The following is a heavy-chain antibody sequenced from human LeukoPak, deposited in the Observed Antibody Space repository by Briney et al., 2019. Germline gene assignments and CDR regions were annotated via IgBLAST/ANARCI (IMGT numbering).Heavy chain of an antibody. D-gene: IGHD3-22*01. CDR2: XSAYXXNT. CDR1: GYXXTSYG. V-gene: IGHV1-18*01. J-gene: IGHJ4*02. CDR3: AREPTYYYDSSGLSPMYYFDY. Sequence: GASVKVSCEASGYXXTSYGISWVRQAPGXXXXXXXXXSAYXXNTNYAQKLQGRVTMTTGTSTSTAYMELRSLRSDDTAVYYCAREPTYYYDSSGLSPMYYFDYWGQGTLVTVSS.